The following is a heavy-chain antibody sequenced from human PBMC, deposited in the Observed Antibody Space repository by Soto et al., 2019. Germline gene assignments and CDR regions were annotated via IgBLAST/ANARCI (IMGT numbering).Heavy chain of an antibody. CDR2: INPNSGGT. CDR3: ARITMVRGGVSWFDP. Sequence: ASLKVSCKASGYTFTGYYMHWVRQAPGQGLEWMGWINPNSGGTNYAQKFQGRVTMTRDTSISTAYMELSRLRSDDTAVYYCARITMVRGGVSWFDPWGQGTLVTVSS. CDR1: GYTFTGYY. V-gene: IGHV1-2*02. D-gene: IGHD3-10*01. J-gene: IGHJ5*02.